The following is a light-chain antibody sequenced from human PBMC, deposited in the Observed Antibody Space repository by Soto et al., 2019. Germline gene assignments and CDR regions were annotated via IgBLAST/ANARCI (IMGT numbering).Light chain of an antibody. CDR3: QPLNSYPCS. CDR2: AAS. J-gene: IGKJ5*01. CDR1: QGISSY. V-gene: IGKV1-9*01. Sequence: DYQIARAPPTQSASIADIVTITYRASQGISSYLAWYQQKPGKAPNLLIYAASTLQSGVPSRFSGSGSVTEFTLTNNSLQPSHYASYSCQPLNSYPCSSGQGTRLRL.